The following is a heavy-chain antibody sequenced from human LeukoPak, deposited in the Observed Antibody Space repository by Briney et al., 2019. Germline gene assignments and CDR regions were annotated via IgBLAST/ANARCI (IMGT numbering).Heavy chain of an antibody. V-gene: IGHV3-53*05. J-gene: IGHJ4*02. Sequence: GGSLRLSCAASGFTVSSNYMSWVRQAPGKGLEWVSVIYSGGSTYYADSVKGRFTISRDNSKNTLYLQMNSLRAEDTAVYYCAKDSTGYSSSWYQGYFDYWGQGTLVTVSS. D-gene: IGHD6-13*01. CDR1: GFTVSSNY. CDR3: AKDSTGYSSSWYQGYFDY. CDR2: IYSGGST.